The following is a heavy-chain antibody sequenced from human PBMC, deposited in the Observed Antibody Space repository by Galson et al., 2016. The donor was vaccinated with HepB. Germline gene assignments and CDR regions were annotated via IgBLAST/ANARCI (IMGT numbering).Heavy chain of an antibody. CDR2: ISNSGDTT. J-gene: IGHJ4*02. Sequence: SLRLSCAASGFTFSNYAMSWVRQAPGKGLEWISVISNSGDTTYYAASERGRFTISRDNFKNTLYLQMTGLRAEDTAVYYCAKDQSDYVWGSYRDGGDYWGQGTLV. CDR1: GFTFSNYA. V-gene: IGHV3-23*01. CDR3: AKDQSDYVWGSYRDGGDY. D-gene: IGHD3-16*02.